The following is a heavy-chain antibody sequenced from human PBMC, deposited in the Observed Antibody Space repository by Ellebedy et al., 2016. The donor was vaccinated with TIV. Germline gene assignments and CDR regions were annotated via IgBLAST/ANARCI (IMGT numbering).Heavy chain of an antibody. CDR2: IYPGDSDT. J-gene: IGHJ6*03. D-gene: IGHD2/OR15-2a*01. Sequence: GESLKISCKASGYSFSTHWIGWVRQTPGTGLEWLGIIYPGDSDTKYSPSFQGQATISADKSISTVFLQWSSLKASDTAIYYCARPNMGYYYMDAWGTGTTVSVSS. CDR3: ARPNMGYYYMDA. V-gene: IGHV5-51*01. CDR1: GYSFSTHW.